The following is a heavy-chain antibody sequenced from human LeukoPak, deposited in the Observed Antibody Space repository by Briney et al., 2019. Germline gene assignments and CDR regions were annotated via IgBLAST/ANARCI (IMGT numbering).Heavy chain of an antibody. CDR3: AKDLDCSSTSCYGGDY. V-gene: IGHV3-7*03. CDR1: GFTFTTYW. CDR2: INQDGSEK. Sequence: GGSLRLSCAASGFTFTTYWMTWVRQAPGKGLEWVANINQDGSEKYYVDSVKGRFTISRDNAKNSLYLQMNSLRAEDTAVYYCAKDLDCSSTSCYGGDYWGQGTLVTVSS. D-gene: IGHD2-2*01. J-gene: IGHJ4*02.